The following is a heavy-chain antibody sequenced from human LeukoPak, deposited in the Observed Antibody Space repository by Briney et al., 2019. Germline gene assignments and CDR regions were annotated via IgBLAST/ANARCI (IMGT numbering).Heavy chain of an antibody. D-gene: IGHD1-26*01. J-gene: IGHJ4*02. V-gene: IGHV4-39*07. CDR2: IYYSGAT. CDR1: GGSITISNLY. CDR3: VALGDGRTFDN. Sequence: QSSETLSLTCTVSGGSITISNLYWGCIRQPPGKGLEWIGSIYYSGATFYNPSLKSRVTMSLDTSKNQFSLKLTSVTAADTAVYYCVALGDGRTFDNWGQGTLVTVSS.